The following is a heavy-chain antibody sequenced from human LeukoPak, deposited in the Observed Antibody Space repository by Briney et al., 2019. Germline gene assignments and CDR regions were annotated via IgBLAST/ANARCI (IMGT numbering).Heavy chain of an antibody. CDR2: IYTTGTT. V-gene: IGHV4-4*07. D-gene: IGHD1-26*01. Sequence: SSETLSLTCTVSGRSINSYYWGWVRQSPGKGLEWIGRIYTTGTTQYNPSLKSRVTMSVDTSTNQFSLNLRSMTAADTAVYFCGRQGYTASYYFLDYWSQGTLVTVS. J-gene: IGHJ4*02. CDR3: GRQGYTASYYFLDY. CDR1: GRSINSYY.